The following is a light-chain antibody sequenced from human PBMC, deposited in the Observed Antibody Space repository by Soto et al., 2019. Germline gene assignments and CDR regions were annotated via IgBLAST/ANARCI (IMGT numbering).Light chain of an antibody. J-gene: IGKJ1*01. CDR1: QSISSD. Sequence: EIVITQSPAPMSVSPGERATLCWMASQSISSDVAWYQQKPGQAPRLLIFGASIRDTGIPDRFSGSGSGTDFTLTISRLEPEDFATYYCQQYNSYSWTFGQGTKVDI. CDR3: QQYNSYSWT. V-gene: IGKV3D-15*01. CDR2: GAS.